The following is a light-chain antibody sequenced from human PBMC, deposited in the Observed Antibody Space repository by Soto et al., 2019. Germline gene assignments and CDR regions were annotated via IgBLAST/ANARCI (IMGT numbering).Light chain of an antibody. CDR1: SSDVGGYEY. V-gene: IGLV2-14*01. CDR3: ASYTSDSTYV. Sequence: QSALTQPASVSGSPGQSITIPCTGTSSDVGGYEYVSWYQQHPGKVPKLMIYDVSKRPSGVSSRFSGSKSGNTASLTISGLQAEDEADYYCASYTSDSTYVFGTGTKLTVL. CDR2: DVS. J-gene: IGLJ1*01.